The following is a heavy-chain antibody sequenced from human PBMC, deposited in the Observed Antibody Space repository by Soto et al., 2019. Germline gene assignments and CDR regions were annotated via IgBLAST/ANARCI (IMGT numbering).Heavy chain of an antibody. J-gene: IGHJ3*02. Sequence: GGSLRLSCAASGFTFSSYWMSWVRQAPGKGLEWVANIKQDGSEKYYVDSVKGRFTISRDNAKNSLYLQMNSLRAEDTAVYYCARDQYYYDSSGPGVFDIWGQGTMVTVSS. V-gene: IGHV3-7*03. CDR3: ARDQYYYDSSGPGVFDI. D-gene: IGHD3-22*01. CDR1: GFTFSSYW. CDR2: IKQDGSEK.